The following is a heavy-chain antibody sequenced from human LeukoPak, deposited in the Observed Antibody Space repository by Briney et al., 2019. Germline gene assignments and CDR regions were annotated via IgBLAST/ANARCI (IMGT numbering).Heavy chain of an antibody. J-gene: IGHJ4*02. CDR1: GFTFSSYA. Sequence: GGYLRLSCAASGFTFSSYAMSWVRQAPGKGLEWVSAISGSGGSTYYADSVKGRFTISRDNSKNTLYLQMNSLRAEDTAVYYCARPKRGYCSSTSCSYYFDYWGQGTLVTVSS. CDR2: ISGSGGST. CDR3: ARPKRGYCSSTSCSYYFDY. D-gene: IGHD2-2*01. V-gene: IGHV3-23*01.